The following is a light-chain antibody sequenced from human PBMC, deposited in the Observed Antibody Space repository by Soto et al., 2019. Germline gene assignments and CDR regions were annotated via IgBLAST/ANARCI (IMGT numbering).Light chain of an antibody. J-gene: IGKJ1*01. CDR3: QQYSDWRPQ. CDR1: QSISSS. V-gene: IGKV3-15*01. CDR2: GAS. Sequence: ERALLHCGASQSISSSFLAWYQQKPGQAPRLLIYGASSRATGIPARFSGSGSGTEFTLTISSLQSEDFAVYYCQQYSDWRPQFGQGTKVDIK.